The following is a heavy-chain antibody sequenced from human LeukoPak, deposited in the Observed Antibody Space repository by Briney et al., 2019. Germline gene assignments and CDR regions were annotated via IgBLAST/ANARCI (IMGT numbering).Heavy chain of an antibody. Sequence: SETLSLTCTVPGGSISSYYWSWIRQPAGKGLEWIGRIYTSGSTNYNPSLKSRVTMSVDTSKNQFSLKLSSVTAADTAVYYCARGYSYGYSATYDYWGQGTLVTVSS. CDR2: IYTSGST. J-gene: IGHJ4*02. V-gene: IGHV4-4*07. D-gene: IGHD5-18*01. CDR1: GGSISSYY. CDR3: ARGYSYGYSATYDY.